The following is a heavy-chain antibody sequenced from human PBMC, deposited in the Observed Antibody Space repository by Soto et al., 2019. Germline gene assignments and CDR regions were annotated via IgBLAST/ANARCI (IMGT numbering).Heavy chain of an antibody. CDR1: GFTFSSYW. V-gene: IGHV3-74*01. CDR3: ARAVRDSSGYYLPAYYYYYGMDV. D-gene: IGHD3-22*01. Sequence: EVQLVESGGGLVQPGGSLRLSCAASGFTFSSYWMHWVRQAPGKGLVWVSRINSDGSNTSYADSVKGRFTISRDNAKNTLYLQMNSLRAEDTAVYYCARAVRDSSGYYLPAYYYYYGMDVWGQGTTVTVSS. J-gene: IGHJ6*02. CDR2: INSDGSNT.